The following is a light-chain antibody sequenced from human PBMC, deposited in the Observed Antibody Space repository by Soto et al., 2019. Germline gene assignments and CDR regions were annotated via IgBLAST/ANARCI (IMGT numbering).Light chain of an antibody. Sequence: EIVMTQSPGTPSLSPGERATLSCRASQSVSSRLAWYQQKPGQAPRLLISGASSRATGIPDRFSGSGFGTDFTLTISRLEPEDFALYYCQQYNNWWTFGQGTKVDIK. V-gene: IGKV3-20*01. CDR2: GAS. CDR1: QSVSSR. J-gene: IGKJ1*01. CDR3: QQYNNWWT.